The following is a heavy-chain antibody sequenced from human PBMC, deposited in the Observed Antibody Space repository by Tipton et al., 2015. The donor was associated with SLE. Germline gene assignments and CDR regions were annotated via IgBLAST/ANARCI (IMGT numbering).Heavy chain of an antibody. CDR2: INENGRA. CDR1: GGSLSDYY. J-gene: IGHJ2*01. CDR3: ARHEAAPGTAGWFFVL. Sequence: TLSLTCAVYGGSLSDYYWSWIRQPPGKGLEWIGEINENGRATYNPPLKSRVTISVGTSRNQLSLNLRSAPAADTAVYYCARHEAAPGTAGWFFVLWGRGTLVTVSS. V-gene: IGHV4-34*01. D-gene: IGHD6-13*01.